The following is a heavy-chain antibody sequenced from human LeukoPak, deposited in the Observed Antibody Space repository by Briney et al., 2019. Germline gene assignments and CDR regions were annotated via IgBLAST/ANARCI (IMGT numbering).Heavy chain of an antibody. CDR3: AKGYDSTYYFYYFMDV. J-gene: IGHJ6*03. V-gene: IGHV3-23*01. CDR2: ISNSGDTT. CDR1: GFTFRGYG. D-gene: IGHD3-22*01. Sequence: GGSLRLSCAASGFTFRGYGMTWVRQAPGKGLEWVSVISNSGDTTYYAESVRGRFTISRDNSKSTLYLQMNSLRAEDTAVYYCAKGYDSTYYFYYFMDVWGKGTTVTISS.